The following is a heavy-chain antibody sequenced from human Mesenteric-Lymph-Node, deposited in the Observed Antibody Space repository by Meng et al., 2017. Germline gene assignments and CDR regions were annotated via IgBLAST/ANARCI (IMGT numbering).Heavy chain of an antibody. CDR2: IHSSGST. V-gene: IGHV4-31*03. Sequence: QLPLLDAGPGRVQPSQTRPLTCTCAGGSISGGGYYWSWIRQHPGKGLEWIGYIHSSGSTYYNPSLKSRVTISVDTSKNQFSLKLSSVTAADTAVYYCARFNLSGDYAYWGQGTLVTVSS. J-gene: IGHJ4*02. CDR1: GGSISGGGYY. D-gene: IGHD4-17*01. CDR3: ARFNLSGDYAY.